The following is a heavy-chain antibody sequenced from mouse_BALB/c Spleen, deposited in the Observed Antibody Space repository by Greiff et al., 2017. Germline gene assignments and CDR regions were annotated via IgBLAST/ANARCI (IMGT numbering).Heavy chain of an antibody. CDR3: ARWARDY. Sequence: QVQLKQSGAELAKPGASVKMSCKASGYTFTSYWMHWVKQRPGQGLEWIGYINPSTGYTEYNQKFKDKATLTADKSSSTAYMQLSSLTSEDSAVYYCARWARDYWGQGTSVTVSS. J-gene: IGHJ4*01. CDR1: GYTFTSYW. V-gene: IGHV1-7*01. CDR2: INPSTGYT.